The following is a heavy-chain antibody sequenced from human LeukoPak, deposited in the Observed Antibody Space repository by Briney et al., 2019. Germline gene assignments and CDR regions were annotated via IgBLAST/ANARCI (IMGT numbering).Heavy chain of an antibody. Sequence: GSLRLSFAASGFTGSSNYMRWVRQAPGEGLELGSAIRGTGTSTYYADSVKGRFTISRDNSKNTLYLQMNSLRAEDTAVYYCAKVTYGSGTYGAFDYWGQGTLVTVSS. CDR2: IRGTGTST. CDR3: AKVTYGSGTYGAFDY. D-gene: IGHD3-10*01. J-gene: IGHJ4*02. CDR1: GFTGSSNY. V-gene: IGHV3-23*01.